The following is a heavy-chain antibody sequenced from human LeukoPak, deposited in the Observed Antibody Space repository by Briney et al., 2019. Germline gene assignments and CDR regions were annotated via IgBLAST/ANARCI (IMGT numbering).Heavy chain of an antibody. D-gene: IGHD3-22*01. CDR2: IIRMSGTT. CDR3: AGTISSGYYSEYFKE. J-gene: IGHJ1*01. CDR1: GGTFSSYG. V-gene: IGHV1-69*06. Sequence: ASVKVSCKASGGTFSSYGVSWVRQVPGHGLEWMGRIIRMSGTTNYAQNFQGRVTIPADKSTRTAYMELSSLRSDDTAMYYCAGTISSGYYSEYFKEWGQGTLITVSS.